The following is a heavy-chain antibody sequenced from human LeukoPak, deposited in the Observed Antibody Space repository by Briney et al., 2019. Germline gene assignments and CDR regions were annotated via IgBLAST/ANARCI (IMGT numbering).Heavy chain of an antibody. J-gene: IGHJ4*02. Sequence: GGSLRLSCAASGFTFSDYYMSWLRQAPGKGLEWVSYISSSGSTIYYADSVKGRFTISRDNAKNSLYLQMNSLRAEATAVYYCARVWGYCSGGSCYMDYWGQGTLVTVSS. CDR3: ARVWGYCSGGSCYMDY. D-gene: IGHD2-15*01. CDR1: GFTFSDYY. CDR2: ISSSGSTI. V-gene: IGHV3-11*04.